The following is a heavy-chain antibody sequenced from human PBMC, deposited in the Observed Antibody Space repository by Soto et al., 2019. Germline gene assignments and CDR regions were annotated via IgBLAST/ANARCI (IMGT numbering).Heavy chain of an antibody. CDR2: INPHGGST. CDR3: ARSSGGNFGIIIEGSNWFDP. D-gene: IGHD3-3*01. V-gene: IGHV1-46*01. J-gene: IGHJ5*02. Sequence: PSVKVSCKAPGDTFTSYYLNWVRQAPGQGLEFMGVINPHGGSTKYAQKFQGRITMTRDTSRSTVYMELSSLRSDDTAIYYCARSSGGNFGIIIEGSNWFDPWGQGTLVTVSS. CDR1: GDTFTSYY.